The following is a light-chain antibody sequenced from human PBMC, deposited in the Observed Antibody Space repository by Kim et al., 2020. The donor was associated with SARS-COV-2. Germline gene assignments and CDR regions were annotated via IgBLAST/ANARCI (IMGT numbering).Light chain of an antibody. CDR3: GSYAGSNNYV. CDR2: EVR. J-gene: IGLJ1*01. V-gene: IGLV2-8*01. CDR1: SSDIGGYAY. Sequence: GQSVTIPCTGTSSDIGGYAYVSWYQQHPGKAPKLTIYEVRTRPSGVPDRFSGSKSGNTASLTVSGLQAEDEADYYCGSYAGSNNYVFGTGTKVTVL.